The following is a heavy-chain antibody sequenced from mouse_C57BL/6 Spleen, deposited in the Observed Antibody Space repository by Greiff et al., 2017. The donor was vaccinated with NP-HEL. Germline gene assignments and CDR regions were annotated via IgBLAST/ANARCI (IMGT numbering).Heavy chain of an antibody. V-gene: IGHV1-64*01. CDR2: IHPNSGST. J-gene: IGHJ1*03. CDR1: GYTFTSYW. CDR3: ARDYGSRDV. D-gene: IGHD1-1*01. Sequence: QVHVKQPGAELVKPGASVKLSCKASGYTFTSYWMHWVKQRPGQGLEWIGMIHPNSGSTNYNEKFKSKATLTVDKSSSTAYMQLSSLTSEDSAVYYCARDYGSRDVWGTGTTVTVSS.